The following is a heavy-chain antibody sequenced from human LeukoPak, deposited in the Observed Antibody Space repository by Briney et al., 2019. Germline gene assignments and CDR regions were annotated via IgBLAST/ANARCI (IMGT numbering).Heavy chain of an antibody. J-gene: IGHJ4*02. D-gene: IGHD4-17*01. Sequence: GGSLRLSCAASGVTFSSCGMHWVRQAPGKGLEWVAFIRYDGSNKYYADSVKGRFTISRDNSKNTLYLQMNSLRAEDTAVYYCAKESTHYGGGYFDYWGQGTLVTVSS. CDR2: IRYDGSNK. V-gene: IGHV3-30*02. CDR1: GVTFSSCG. CDR3: AKESTHYGGGYFDY.